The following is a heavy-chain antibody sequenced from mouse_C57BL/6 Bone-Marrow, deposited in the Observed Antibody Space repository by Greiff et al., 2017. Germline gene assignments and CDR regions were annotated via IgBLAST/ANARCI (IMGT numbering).Heavy chain of an antibody. CDR3: ARSYYGYGGWFAY. D-gene: IGHD2-2*01. J-gene: IGHJ3*01. CDR1: GYTFTSYW. V-gene: IGHV1-59*01. CDR2: IDPSDSYT. Sequence: VQLQQPGAELVRPGTSVKLSCKASGYTFTSYWMHWVKQRPGQGLEWIGVIDPSDSYTNYNEKFKGKATLTADKPSSTAYMQLSSLTSEDSAVYFCARSYYGYGGWFAYWGQGTLVTVSA.